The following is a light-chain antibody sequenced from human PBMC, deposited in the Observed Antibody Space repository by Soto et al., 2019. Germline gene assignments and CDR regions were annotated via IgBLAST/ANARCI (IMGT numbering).Light chain of an antibody. CDR2: ATS. J-gene: IGKJ5*01. CDR3: QQSYNTPIT. Sequence: DIQMTPSPSSLSAFLGDRVTITCRASRTIDNYLNWYQQKPGRAPELLVYATSSLRSGVPSRFTGGGSGTHFTLTSSGLQPEDFATYFCQQSYNTPITFGQGTRLEIK. CDR1: RTIDNY. V-gene: IGKV1-39*01.